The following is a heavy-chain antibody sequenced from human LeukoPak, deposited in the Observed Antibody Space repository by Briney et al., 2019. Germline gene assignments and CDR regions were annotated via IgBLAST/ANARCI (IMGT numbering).Heavy chain of an antibody. Sequence: ASVKVSCKTSGYTFINYFIHWVRQAPGQGLEWMGVINPRSGSTTYAQKFQGRVTMTRDMSTSTVYVELSSLRSEDTVVYYCAREGDGYKNFDYWGQGTLVTVSS. CDR3: AREGDGYKNFDY. V-gene: IGHV1-46*01. J-gene: IGHJ4*02. CDR2: INPRSGST. CDR1: GYTFINYF. D-gene: IGHD5-24*01.